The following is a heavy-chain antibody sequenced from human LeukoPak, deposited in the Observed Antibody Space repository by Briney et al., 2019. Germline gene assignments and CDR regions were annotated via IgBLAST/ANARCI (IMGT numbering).Heavy chain of an antibody. CDR2: IRYDGSNK. CDR3: ARDSYRYFDWLSFDY. D-gene: IGHD3-9*01. Sequence: GGSLRLSCAASGFTFSSYGMHWVRQAPGKGLEWVAFIRYDGSNKYYADSVKGRFTISRDNSKNTLYLQMNSLRAEDTAVYYCARDSYRYFDWLSFDYWGQGTLVTVSS. CDR1: GFTFSSYG. V-gene: IGHV3-30*02. J-gene: IGHJ4*02.